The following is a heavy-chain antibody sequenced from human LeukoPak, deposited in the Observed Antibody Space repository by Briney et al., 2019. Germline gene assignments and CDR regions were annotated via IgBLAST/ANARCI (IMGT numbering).Heavy chain of an antibody. CDR3: ATVPCVISSCSPDNWFDP. CDR1: GYTFTDYY. Sequence: ASVKVSCKASGYTFTDYYILWLRQAPGQGLEWVGWINPHSGGTNFAQRFQGRVTMTRDTSISTVYMELTRLTSDGTAVYYCATVPCVISSCSPDNWFDPWGQGTLVTVSS. V-gene: IGHV1-2*02. CDR2: INPHSGGT. D-gene: IGHD2-2*01. J-gene: IGHJ5*02.